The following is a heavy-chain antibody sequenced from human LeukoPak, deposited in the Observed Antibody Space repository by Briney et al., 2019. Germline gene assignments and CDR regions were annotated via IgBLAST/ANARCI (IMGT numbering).Heavy chain of an antibody. CDR2: IYTSGST. CDR3: ASTLSVLRYSDWPSWFGY. D-gene: IGHD3-9*01. Sequence: SETLSLTCTVSGGSISSYYWSWIRQPAGKGLECIGRIYTSGSTNYNPSLKSRVTMSVDTSKNQFSLKLSSVTAADTAVYYCASTLSVLRYSDWPSWFGYWGQGTLVTVSS. CDR1: GGSISSYY. V-gene: IGHV4-4*07. J-gene: IGHJ4*02.